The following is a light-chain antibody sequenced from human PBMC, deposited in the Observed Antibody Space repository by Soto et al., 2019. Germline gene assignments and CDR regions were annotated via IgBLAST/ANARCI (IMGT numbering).Light chain of an antibody. Sequence: QSALTQPASVSGSPGQSIAISCTGTSSDVGGYNYVSWYQQHPGKAPKLMIPEISNRTSGISDRFSDSKSGNTASLTISGLQADDESDYYCNSHTSYSTRVFVTGTKLTVL. J-gene: IGLJ1*01. CDR3: NSHTSYSTRV. CDR2: EIS. V-gene: IGLV2-14*01. CDR1: SSDVGGYNY.